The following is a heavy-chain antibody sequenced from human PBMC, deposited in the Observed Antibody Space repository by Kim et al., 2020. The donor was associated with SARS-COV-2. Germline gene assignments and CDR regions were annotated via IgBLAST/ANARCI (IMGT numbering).Heavy chain of an antibody. CDR2: ISPYNGNT. D-gene: IGHD5-18*01. CDR3: ARDNQGYSYGYQYYGMDV. CDR1: GYTFTSYG. V-gene: IGHV1-18*04. Sequence: ASVKVSCKASGYTFTSYGISWVRQAPGQGLEWMGWISPYNGNTNYAQKLQGRVTMTTDTSTSTAYMELRSLRSDDTAVYYCARDNQGYSYGYQYYGMDVWGQGTTVTVSS. J-gene: IGHJ6*02.